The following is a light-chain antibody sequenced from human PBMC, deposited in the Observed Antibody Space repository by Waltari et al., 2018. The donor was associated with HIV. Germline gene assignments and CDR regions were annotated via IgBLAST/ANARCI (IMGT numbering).Light chain of an antibody. CDR3: QQYDDWPWT. CDR1: QSVNSN. J-gene: IGKJ1*01. Sequence: ETVMTQSPATLSVSPGDRATLSCRASQSVNSNLAWYQQKPGQAPRLLIFGASTRATGIPARFSGSGSGTEFTLTISSLQSEDFALYYCQQYDDWPWTFGQGTKVEIK. V-gene: IGKV3-15*01. CDR2: GAS.